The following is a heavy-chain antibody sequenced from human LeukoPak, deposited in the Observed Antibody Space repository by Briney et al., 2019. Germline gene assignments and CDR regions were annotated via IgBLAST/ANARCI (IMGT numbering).Heavy chain of an antibody. Sequence: SETLSLTCIVSGASNSSHSGSWIRQPPGKGLEWIGYIYYSGSTNYSPSLKSRVTISVDTSKHQFSLKLSSVTAADTAVYYCARTRCSSGLFFDYWGQGTLVTVSS. J-gene: IGHJ4*02. V-gene: IGHV4-59*11. CDR2: IYYSGST. CDR1: GASNSSHS. D-gene: IGHD6-19*01. CDR3: ARTRCSSGLFFDY.